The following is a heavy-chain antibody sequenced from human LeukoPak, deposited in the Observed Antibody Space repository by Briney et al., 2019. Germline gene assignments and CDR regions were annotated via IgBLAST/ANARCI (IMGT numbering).Heavy chain of an antibody. CDR2: INGDGTVT. J-gene: IGHJ4*02. V-gene: IGHV3-74*03. Sequence: PGGSLRLSCATSGFPFSSYWMLWVRQAPGKGLVWVSRINGDGTVTTYADSVEGRSTISRDNTKNILYLQMNNLRAEDTATYYCSRSQFDYWGQGVLVTVSS. CDR3: SRSQFDY. CDR1: GFPFSSYW.